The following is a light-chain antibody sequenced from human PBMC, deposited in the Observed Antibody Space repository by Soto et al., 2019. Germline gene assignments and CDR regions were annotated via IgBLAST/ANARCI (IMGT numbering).Light chain of an antibody. Sequence: QSALTQPPSASGTPGQRVTISCSGSSSNFGSNTVNWYQQLPGTAPKLVIYSNNQRPSGVPDRFSGSKSGTSASLAISGLQSEDEADYYCVAWDDSLNGYVVFGGGT. V-gene: IGLV1-44*01. CDR1: SSNFGSNT. J-gene: IGLJ2*01. CDR3: VAWDDSLNGYVV. CDR2: SNN.